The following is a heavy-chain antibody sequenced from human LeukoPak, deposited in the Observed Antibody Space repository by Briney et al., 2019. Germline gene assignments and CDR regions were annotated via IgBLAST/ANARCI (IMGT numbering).Heavy chain of an antibody. CDR2: ISWNGATV. D-gene: IGHD2-15*01. CDR1: EFTYDYYA. Sequence: GGSLRLSCVASEFTYDYYAMHWVRQAPGKGLEWVSGISWNGATVDYADSVKGRFTISRDNTKNSLYLQMNSLRPEDTAFYYCARGGGLTDYLDYWGQGARVTVSS. CDR3: ARGGGLTDYLDY. J-gene: IGHJ4*02. V-gene: IGHV3-9*01.